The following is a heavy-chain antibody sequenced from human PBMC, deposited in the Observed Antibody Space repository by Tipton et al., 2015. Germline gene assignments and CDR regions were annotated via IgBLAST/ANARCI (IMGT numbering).Heavy chain of an antibody. D-gene: IGHD3-10*01. V-gene: IGHV1-8*01. CDR3: ARLAPIYHDSGKGYYYAMDV. CDR2: LNPNSGNT. Sequence: QLVQSGAEVKKPGASVKVSCKASGYTFTNYDINWVRQATGQGLEWMGWLNPNSGNTAYAQKFQGRVTMTSNTSISTASMELSSLKSEDTAVYYCARLAPIYHDSGKGYYYAMDVWGQGTTVTVS. J-gene: IGHJ6*02. CDR1: GYTFTNYD.